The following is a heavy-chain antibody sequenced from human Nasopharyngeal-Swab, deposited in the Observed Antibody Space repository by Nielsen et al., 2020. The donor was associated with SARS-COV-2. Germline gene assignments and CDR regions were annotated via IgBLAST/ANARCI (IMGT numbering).Heavy chain of an antibody. Sequence: ASVKVSCKASGYTFTSYDINWVRQATGQGLEWMGWMNPNSDNTGYAQKFQGRVTMTRNTSISTAYMELSSLRSEDTAVYYCARERDSSSWYEYDYWGQGTLVTVSS. D-gene: IGHD6-13*01. CDR1: GYTFTSYD. CDR2: MNPNSDNT. V-gene: IGHV1-8*01. J-gene: IGHJ4*02. CDR3: ARERDSSSWYEYDY.